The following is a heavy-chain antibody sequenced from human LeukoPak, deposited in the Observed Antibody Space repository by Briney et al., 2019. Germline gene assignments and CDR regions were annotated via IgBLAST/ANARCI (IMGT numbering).Heavy chain of an antibody. J-gene: IGHJ4*02. V-gene: IGHV3-7*05. CDR3: GRGGRGDY. CDR1: GFTFSSYS. Sequence: GGSLRLSCVASGFTFSSYSMQWVRQAPGRGLEWVANINQDVNAKHSVDSVKGRFTISRDNAKNSLYLQMNTLRVEDTAVYYCGRGGRGDYWGQGTLVTVSS. CDR2: INQDVNAK.